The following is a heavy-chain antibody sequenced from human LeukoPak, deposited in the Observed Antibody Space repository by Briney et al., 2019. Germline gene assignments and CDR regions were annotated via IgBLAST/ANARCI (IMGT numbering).Heavy chain of an antibody. D-gene: IGHD5-18*01. CDR3: ARTSRVDTAMVRY. CDR1: GYSFTSYW. J-gene: IGHJ4*02. V-gene: IGHV5-51*01. Sequence: GESLKISWKGSGYSFTSYWIGWVRQMPGKGLEWMGVIYPGDSDTRYSPSFQGQVTISADKSISTAYLQWSSLKASDTAMYYCARTSRVDTAMVRYWGQGTLVTVSS. CDR2: IYPGDSDT.